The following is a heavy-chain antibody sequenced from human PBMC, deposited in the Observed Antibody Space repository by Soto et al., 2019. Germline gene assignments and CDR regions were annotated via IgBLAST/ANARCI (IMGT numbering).Heavy chain of an antibody. V-gene: IGHV3-7*01. J-gene: IGHJ4*02. CDR2: IKEDGSEK. CDR1: GFTFRSYW. Sequence: GSLRLSCAASGFTFRSYWMAWVRQAPGKGLEWVANIKEDGSEKYYVGSVKGRLTISRDNAKNSLYLEMNSLRAEDTAVYYCARKLPVAGTFDYWGQGT. CDR3: ARKLPVAGTFDY. D-gene: IGHD6-19*01.